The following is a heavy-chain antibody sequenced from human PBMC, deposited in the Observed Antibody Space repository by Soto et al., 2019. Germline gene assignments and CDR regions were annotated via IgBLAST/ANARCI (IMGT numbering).Heavy chain of an antibody. CDR1: GFTFSSSA. Sequence: PGGSLRLSCAASGFTFSSSAMSWVRQAPGKXLEWVSAISGSGGSTYSADSVKGRFTISRDNSKTTLYLQMNSLRAEDTAVYYCASQGDDSSGYYWRITTNYYYYGMDVWGQGTTVTASS. J-gene: IGHJ6*02. CDR2: ISGSGGST. CDR3: ASQGDDSSGYYWRITTNYYYYGMDV. D-gene: IGHD3-22*01. V-gene: IGHV3-23*01.